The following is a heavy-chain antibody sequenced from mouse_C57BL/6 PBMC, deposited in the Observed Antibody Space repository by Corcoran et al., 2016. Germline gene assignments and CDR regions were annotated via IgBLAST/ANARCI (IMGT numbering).Heavy chain of an antibody. D-gene: IGHD1-1*01. CDR2: IYPRSGNT. CDR1: GYTFTSYG. CDR3: ARWDYYGSSFQDV. V-gene: IGHV1-81*01. Sequence: QVQLQQSGAELARPGASVKLSCKASGYTFTSYGISWVKQRTGQGLEWIGEIYPRSGNTYYNEKFKGKATLTADKSSSTAYMELRSLTSEDSAVYFCARWDYYGSSFQDVWGTGTTVTVSS. J-gene: IGHJ1*03.